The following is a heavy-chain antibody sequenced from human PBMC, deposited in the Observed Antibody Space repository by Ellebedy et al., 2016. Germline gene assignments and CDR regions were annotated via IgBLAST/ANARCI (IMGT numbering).Heavy chain of an antibody. D-gene: IGHD1-1*01. CDR2: ISYDGSNK. CDR3: ARDPNESRLDDYFDY. CDR1: GFTFSSYA. Sequence: GESLKISCAASGFTFSSYAMHWVRQAPGTGLEWVAVISYDGSNKYYADSVKGRFTISRDNSKNTLYLQMNSLRAEDTAVYYCARDPNESRLDDYFDYWGQGTLVTVSS. J-gene: IGHJ4*02. V-gene: IGHV3-30-3*01.